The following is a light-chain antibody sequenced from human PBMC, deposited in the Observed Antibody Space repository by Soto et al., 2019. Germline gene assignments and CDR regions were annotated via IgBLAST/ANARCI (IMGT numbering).Light chain of an antibody. CDR2: DVS. CDR3: NSYTSNNTYV. J-gene: IGLJ1*01. Sequence: QSAMTQPASVSGSPGQAITISCSGTSSDVGAFNYVSWYQQHPGKAPNLMIYDVSNRPSGVSNRFSGSKSGNTASLTISGLRAEDEADYYCNSYTSNNTYVFGTGTKLTVL. CDR1: SSDVGAFNY. V-gene: IGLV2-14*03.